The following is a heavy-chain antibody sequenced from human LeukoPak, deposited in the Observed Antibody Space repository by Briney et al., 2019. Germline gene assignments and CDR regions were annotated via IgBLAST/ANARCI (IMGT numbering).Heavy chain of an antibody. CDR3: ARFGSGRDFFYLDF. J-gene: IGHJ4*02. V-gene: IGHV3-7*02. Sequence: GGSLRLSCAFSGFTYYWMTWVRQAPGQGLEWVANINQDGSETYYVDSVKGRFTISRDNAKKSLYLQMNSLRAEDTALYYRARFGSGRDFFYLDFWGQGTLVTVSS. CDR1: GFTYYW. D-gene: IGHD3-10*01. CDR2: INQDGSET.